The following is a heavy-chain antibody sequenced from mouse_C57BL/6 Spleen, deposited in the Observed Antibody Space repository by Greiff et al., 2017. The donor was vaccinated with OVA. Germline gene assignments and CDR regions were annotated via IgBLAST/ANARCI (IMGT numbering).Heavy chain of an antibody. Sequence: QVQLQQPGAELVRPGSSVKLSCKASGYTFTSYWMHWVKQRPIQGLEWIGNIDPSDSETHYNQKFKDKATLTVDKSSSTAYMQLSSLTSEDPAVYYCARAGTLYFDYWGQGTTLTVSS. D-gene: IGHD4-1*01. J-gene: IGHJ2*01. CDR1: GYTFTSYW. V-gene: IGHV1-52*01. CDR2: IDPSDSET. CDR3: ARAGTLYFDY.